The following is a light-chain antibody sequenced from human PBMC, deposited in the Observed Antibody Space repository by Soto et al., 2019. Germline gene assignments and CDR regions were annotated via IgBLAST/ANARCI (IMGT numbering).Light chain of an antibody. J-gene: IGKJ1*01. CDR3: QQYGNSPET. V-gene: IGKV3-20*01. CDR1: QSVSFTY. CDR2: GAS. Sequence: EIVLTQSPGTLSSSPGERATLPCRASQSVSFTYLAWYQQKPGQSPRLLIYGASSRATGIPDRFSGSGCGTDFTLTISRLAPEDFAVYYCQQYGNSPETFGQGTKGEIK.